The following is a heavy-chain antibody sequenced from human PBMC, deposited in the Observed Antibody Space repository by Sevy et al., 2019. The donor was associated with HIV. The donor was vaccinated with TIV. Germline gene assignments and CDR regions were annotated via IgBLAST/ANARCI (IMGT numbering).Heavy chain of an antibody. D-gene: IGHD3-10*01. CDR1: GFTFSSYS. CDR2: ISSSSYI. CDR3: ARFWREYYFDY. Sequence: GGSLRLSCAASGFTFSSYSMNWVRQAPGKGLEWVSSISSSSYIYFADSVKGRFTISRDNAKNSLYLQMNSLRAEDTAVYYCARFWREYYFDYWGQGTLVTVSS. J-gene: IGHJ4*02. V-gene: IGHV3-21*01.